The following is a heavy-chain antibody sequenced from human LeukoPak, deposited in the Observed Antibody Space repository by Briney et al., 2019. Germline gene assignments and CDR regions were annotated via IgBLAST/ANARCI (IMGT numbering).Heavy chain of an antibody. D-gene: IGHD2-2*02. V-gene: IGHV4-39*07. CDR3: ARDHCSSTSCYRLMAAYNWFDP. Sequence: SETLSLTCTVSGGSISSSSYYWGWIRQPPAKGLEWIGSIYYSGSTYYNPSLKSRVTISVDTSKNQFSLKLSSVTAADTAVYYCARDHCSSTSCYRLMAAYNWFDPWGQGALVTVSS. CDR1: GGSISSSSYY. CDR2: IYYSGST. J-gene: IGHJ5*02.